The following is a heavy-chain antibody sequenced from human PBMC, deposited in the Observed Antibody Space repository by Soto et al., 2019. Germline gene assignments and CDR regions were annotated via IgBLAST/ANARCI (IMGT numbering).Heavy chain of an antibody. Sequence: GASVKVSCKASGGTFSSYAISWVRQAPGQGLEWMGGIIPIFGTANYAQKLQGRVTITADESTSTAYMELSSLRSEDTAVYYCARGMGYCSSTSCYTPAEFYYYYGMDVWGQGTTVTVSS. CDR1: GGTFSSYA. CDR2: IIPIFGTA. V-gene: IGHV1-69*13. J-gene: IGHJ6*02. D-gene: IGHD2-2*02. CDR3: ARGMGYCSSTSCYTPAEFYYYYGMDV.